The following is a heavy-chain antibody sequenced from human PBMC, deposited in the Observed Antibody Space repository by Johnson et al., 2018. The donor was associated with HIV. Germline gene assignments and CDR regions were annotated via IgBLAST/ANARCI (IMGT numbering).Heavy chain of an antibody. V-gene: IGHV3-33*06. CDR3: AKDQWSSSWTNDAFDI. J-gene: IGHJ3*02. CDR2: IWYDGNNK. Sequence: QVQLVESGGGVVQPGRSLRLSCAASGFTFSNFAMHWVRQAPGKGLEWVVVIWYDGNNKYYADSVKGRFTISRDNAKNTLSLQMNSLTEDDTAIYYCAKDQWSSSWTNDAFDIWGQGTKVSVSS. D-gene: IGHD6-13*01. CDR1: GFTFSNFA.